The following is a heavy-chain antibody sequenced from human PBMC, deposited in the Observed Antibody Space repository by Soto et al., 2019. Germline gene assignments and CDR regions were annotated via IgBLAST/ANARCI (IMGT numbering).Heavy chain of an antibody. CDR3: ATLLRYFDWPFDY. CDR1: GYTFTGYY. Sequence: GASVKVSCKASGYTFTGYYMHWARQAPGQGLEWMGWINPNSGGTNYAQKFQGRVTMTRDTSISTAYMELSRLRSDDTAVYYCATLLRYFDWPFDYWGQGTLVTVSS. V-gene: IGHV1-2*02. D-gene: IGHD3-9*01. J-gene: IGHJ4*02. CDR2: INPNSGGT.